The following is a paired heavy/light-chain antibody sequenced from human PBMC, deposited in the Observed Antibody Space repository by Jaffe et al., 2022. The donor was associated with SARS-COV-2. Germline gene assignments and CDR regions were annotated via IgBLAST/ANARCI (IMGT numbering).Heavy chain of an antibody. CDR2: VYYSGST. V-gene: IGHV4-39*01. Sequence: QLQLQESGPGLVKPSETLSLTCSVSGGSISSSTYYWGWIRQPPGKGLEWIGSVYYSGSTYYNPSLKSRVTISVDTSKNQFSLKLSSVTAADTAVYYCARLDPRPTDAFDIWGQGTMVTVSS. CDR1: GGSISSSTYY. J-gene: IGHJ3*02. CDR3: ARLDPRPTDAFDI.
Light chain of an antibody. J-gene: IGKJ2*01. CDR3: QQSHGMPYT. V-gene: IGKV1-39*01. CDR2: ATS. CDR1: QSISSY. Sequence: DIQMTQSPSSLSASVGDRVTITCRTSQSISSYLNWYQQKAGKAPKLLIYATSSLRSGVPSRFSGSGSGTDFTLTISSLQPEDFATYYCQQSHGMPYTFGQGTKLEIK.